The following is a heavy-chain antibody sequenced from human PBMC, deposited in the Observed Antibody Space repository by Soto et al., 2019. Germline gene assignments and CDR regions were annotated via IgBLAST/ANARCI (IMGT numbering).Heavy chain of an antibody. V-gene: IGHV3-23*01. D-gene: IGHD3-22*01. J-gene: IGHJ6*02. Sequence: GGSLRLSCAASGFTFSSYAMSWVRQAPGKGLEWVSAISGSGGSTYYADSVRGRFTISRDNSKNTLYLQMNSLRAEDTAVYYCAKDRSGYYSQYYYGMDVGGQGTTVTVSS. CDR2: ISGSGGST. CDR1: GFTFSSYA. CDR3: AKDRSGYYSQYYYGMDV.